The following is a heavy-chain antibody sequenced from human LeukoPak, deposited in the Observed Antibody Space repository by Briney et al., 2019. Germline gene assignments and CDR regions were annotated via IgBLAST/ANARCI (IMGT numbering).Heavy chain of an antibody. Sequence: NPSETLSLTCTVSGYSISSGYYWGWVRQPPGKGPEWIGDIFYTGKTNYNPSLKSRVSISIDTSKNQFSLKLTSVTAADTAVYYCARVFDSWGQGTLVTVSS. J-gene: IGHJ4*02. CDR1: GYSISSGYY. CDR2: IFYTGKT. CDR3: ARVFDS. V-gene: IGHV4-38-2*02.